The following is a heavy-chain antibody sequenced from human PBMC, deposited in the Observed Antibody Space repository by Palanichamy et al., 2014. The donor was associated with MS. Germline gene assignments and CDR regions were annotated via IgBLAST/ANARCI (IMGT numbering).Heavy chain of an antibody. D-gene: IGHD3-16*01. CDR3: ARALPRGDGRLWYFDL. CDR2: ST. V-gene: IGHV4-61*03. J-gene: IGHJ2*01. Sequence: STNYNPSLKSRVTISVDTSNNHFSLKLSSVTAADTAVYYCARALPRGDGRLWYFDLWGRGTLVTVSS.